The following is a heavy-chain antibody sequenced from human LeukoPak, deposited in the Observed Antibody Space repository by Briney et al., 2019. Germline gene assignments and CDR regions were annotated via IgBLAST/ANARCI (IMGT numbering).Heavy chain of an antibody. CDR1: GFTFSSYS. Sequence: GGSLRLSCAASGFTFSSYSMNWVRQAPGKGLEWVSGIGSNSVPTVYADSVKGRFTISRDNSRSMLYLQMDSLRVEDTAVYYCAKHCSGYCNTASEKRFDPWGQGTLVTVSS. D-gene: IGHD2-2*03. V-gene: IGHV3-23*01. CDR2: IGSNSVPT. J-gene: IGHJ5*02. CDR3: AKHCSGYCNTASEKRFDP.